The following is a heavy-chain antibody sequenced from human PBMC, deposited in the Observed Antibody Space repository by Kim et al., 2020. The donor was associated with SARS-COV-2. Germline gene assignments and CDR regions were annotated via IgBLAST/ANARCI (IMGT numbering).Heavy chain of an antibody. D-gene: IGHD3-22*01. CDR2: IIPIFGTA. Sequence: SVKVSCKASGGTFSSYAISWVRQAPGQGLEWMGGIIPIFGTANYAQKFQGRVTITADESTSTAYMELSSLRSEDTAVYYCARDAAYYDSSGLNDAFDIWGPGTMATVSS. J-gene: IGHJ3*02. CDR1: GGTFSSYA. CDR3: ARDAAYYDSSGLNDAFDI. V-gene: IGHV1-69*13.